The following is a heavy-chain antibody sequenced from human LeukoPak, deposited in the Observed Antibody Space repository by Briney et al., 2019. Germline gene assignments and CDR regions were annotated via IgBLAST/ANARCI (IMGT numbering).Heavy chain of an antibody. CDR1: GFTFDDYA. D-gene: IGHD3-16*01. J-gene: IGHJ5*01. Sequence: GGSLRLSCAASGFTFDDYAMHWVRQAPGKGLEWVSGISWNSGSIGYADSVKGRFTISRDNAKNSLYLQMNSLRVEDTAIYYCARYFYDSYTSSFRFDSWGRGTLVTVSS. CDR2: ISWNSGSI. V-gene: IGHV3-9*01. CDR3: ARYFYDSYTSSFRFDS.